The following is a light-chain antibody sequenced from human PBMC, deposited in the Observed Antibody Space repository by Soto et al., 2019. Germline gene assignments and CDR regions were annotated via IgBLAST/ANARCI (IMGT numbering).Light chain of an antibody. CDR2: EVS. CDR3: GSYTSSTLDV. CDR1: SSDAGVYTY. Sequence: QSVLTQPASVSGSPGQSITISCTGTSSDAGVYTYVSWYQHHPGKAPKLIIYEVSDRPSGVSHRFSGSKSGNTASLTISALQAEDEAVYYCGSYTSSTLDVFGSGTKVTVL. J-gene: IGLJ1*01. V-gene: IGLV2-14*01.